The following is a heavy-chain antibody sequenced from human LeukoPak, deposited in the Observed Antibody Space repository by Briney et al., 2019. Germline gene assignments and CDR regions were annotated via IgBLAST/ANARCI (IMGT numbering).Heavy chain of an antibody. J-gene: IGHJ4*02. CDR3: AREGRDYYDSSGYSANIDY. Sequence: GGSLRVSCAASGFTFSSYEMNWVRQAPGKGLEWVSYISSSGSTIYYADSVKGRFTISRDNAKNSLYLQMNSLRAEDTAVYYCAREGRDYYDSSGYSANIDYWGQGTLVTVSS. CDR1: GFTFSSYE. D-gene: IGHD3-22*01. V-gene: IGHV3-48*03. CDR2: ISSSGSTI.